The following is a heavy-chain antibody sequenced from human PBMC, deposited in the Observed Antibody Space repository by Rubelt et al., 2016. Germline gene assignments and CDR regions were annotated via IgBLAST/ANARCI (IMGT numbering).Heavy chain of an antibody. V-gene: IGHV1-46*03. D-gene: IGHD3-10*01. CDR2: INPTDGGT. Sequence: WVRQAPGQGLEYMGIINPTDGGTSYAQKFQGRVTMTRDTSTSTVYMELSSLRSEDTAVYYCARDPGPRGNDYWGQGTLVTVSS. CDR3: ARDPGPRGNDY. J-gene: IGHJ4*02.